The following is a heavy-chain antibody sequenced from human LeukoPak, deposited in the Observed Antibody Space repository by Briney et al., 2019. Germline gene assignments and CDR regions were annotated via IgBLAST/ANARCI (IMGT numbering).Heavy chain of an antibody. Sequence: GGSLRLSCAASGFTFSSYSMNWVRQAPGKGLEWVSSISSSSSYIYYADSVKGRFTISRDNAKNSLYLQMNSLRAEDTAVYYCARDGPKGMYYYYYYMDVWGKGTTVTVSS. J-gene: IGHJ6*03. CDR2: ISSSSSYI. V-gene: IGHV3-21*01. CDR1: GFTFSSYS. CDR3: ARDGPKGMYYYYYYMDV.